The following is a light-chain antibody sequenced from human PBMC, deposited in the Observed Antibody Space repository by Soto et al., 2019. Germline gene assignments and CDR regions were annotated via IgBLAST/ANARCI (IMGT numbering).Light chain of an antibody. CDR1: QSISSW. V-gene: IGKV1-5*01. CDR2: DAS. CDR3: QQYHTYPQT. J-gene: IGKJ2*01. Sequence: GDRVTITCRASQSISSWLAWYQQKPGKAPKLLIYDASSLESGVPSRFSGSGSGTEFTLTISSLQPDDFATYYCQQYHTYPQTFGQGTRLEI.